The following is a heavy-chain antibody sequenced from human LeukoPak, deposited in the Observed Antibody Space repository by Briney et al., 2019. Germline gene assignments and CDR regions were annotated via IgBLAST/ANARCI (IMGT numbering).Heavy chain of an antibody. CDR3: ARVLPGGSYGPEAFDY. Sequence: GGSLRLSCAASGFTFGPYTMNWVRQAPGKGLEWVSYINSSSDTIYYANSVKGRFTISRDNAKNSLYLQMNSLRAEDTAVYYCARVLPGGSYGPEAFDYWGQGTLVTVSS. J-gene: IGHJ4*02. V-gene: IGHV3-48*04. CDR1: GFTFGPYT. D-gene: IGHD3-16*01. CDR2: INSSSDTI.